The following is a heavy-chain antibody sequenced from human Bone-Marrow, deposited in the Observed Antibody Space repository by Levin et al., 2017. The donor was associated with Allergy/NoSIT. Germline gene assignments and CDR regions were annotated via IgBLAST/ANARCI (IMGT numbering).Heavy chain of an antibody. CDR3: ARSADYYDSSGYYFGFVYFQH. CDR2: ISAYNGNT. D-gene: IGHD3-22*01. CDR1: GYTFTSYG. J-gene: IGHJ1*01. Sequence: GESLKISCKASGYTFTSYGISWVRQAPGQGLEWMGWISAYNGNTNYAQKLQGRVTMTTDTSTSTAYMELRSLRSDDTAVYYCARSADYYDSSGYYFGFVYFQHWGQGTLVTVSS. V-gene: IGHV1-18*01.